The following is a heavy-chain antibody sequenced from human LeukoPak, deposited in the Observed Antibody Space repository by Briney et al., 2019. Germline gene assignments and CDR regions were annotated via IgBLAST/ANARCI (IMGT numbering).Heavy chain of an antibody. CDR3: ARIVVVTAYYFDY. CDR1: GGSISSGSYY. Sequence: SETLSLTCTVSGGSISSGSYYWSWIRQPPGKGLEWIGYIYYSGSTYYNPSLKSRVTISVDTSKNQFSLKLSSVTAADTAVYYCARIVVVTAYYFDYWGQGTLVTVSS. D-gene: IGHD2-21*02. V-gene: IGHV4-30-4*01. J-gene: IGHJ4*02. CDR2: IYYSGST.